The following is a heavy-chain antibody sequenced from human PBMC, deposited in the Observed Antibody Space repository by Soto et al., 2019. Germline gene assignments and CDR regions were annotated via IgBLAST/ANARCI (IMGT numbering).Heavy chain of an antibody. J-gene: IGHJ4*02. CDR2: INPSVGST. V-gene: IGHV1-46*01. Sequence: QVQLVQSGAEVKKPGASVKVSCKASGYFFASYTMHWVRQAPGHGLEWMRKINPSVGSTSYVEKFQGRVTMSRDTSTSTVYMELTGLRSEDTAVYYCARESAGRDEFQSSGDFDYWRQGTLVPVSS. D-gene: IGHD2-15*01. CDR1: GYFFASYT. CDR3: ARESAGRDEFQSSGDFDY.